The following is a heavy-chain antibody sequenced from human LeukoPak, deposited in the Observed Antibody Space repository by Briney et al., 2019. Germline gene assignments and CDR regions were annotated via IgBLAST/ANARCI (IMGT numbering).Heavy chain of an antibody. CDR2: FDPEDGET. J-gene: IGHJ6*02. CDR1: GYTLTELS. Sequence: ASVKVSCKVSGYTLTELSMHWVRQAPGKGLEWMGGFDPEDGETIYAQKFQGRVTMTEDTSTDTAYMELSSLRSEDTAVYYCARGPAYSSGWPPYYYYGMDVWGQGTTVTVSS. D-gene: IGHD6-19*01. V-gene: IGHV1-24*01. CDR3: ARGPAYSSGWPPYYYYGMDV.